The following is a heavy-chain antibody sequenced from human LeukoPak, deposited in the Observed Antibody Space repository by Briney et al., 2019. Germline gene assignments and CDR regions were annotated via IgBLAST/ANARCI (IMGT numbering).Heavy chain of an antibody. CDR1: GGSVSRGSYY. CDR3: ARDPRSSGYCSGGSCSDWFDP. V-gene: IGHV4-61*01. D-gene: IGHD2-15*01. CDR2: IYYSGST. Sequence: MPSETLSLTCTVSGGSVSRGSYYWSWIRQPPGKGLEWIGYIYYSGSTNYNPSLKSRVTISVDTSKDQFSLKLSSVTAADTAVYYCARDPRSSGYCSGGSCSDWFDPWGQGTLVTV. J-gene: IGHJ5*02.